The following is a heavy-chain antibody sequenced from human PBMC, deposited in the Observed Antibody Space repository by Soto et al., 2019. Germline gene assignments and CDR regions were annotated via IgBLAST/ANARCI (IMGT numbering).Heavy chain of an antibody. Sequence: EVQLVESGGGLVQPGGSLRLSCAASGFTFSSYSMNWDRQAPGKGLEWVSYISSSSSTIYYADSVKGRFTISRDNAKNSLYLQMNSLRDEDTAVYYCAREGSPPRGGWSYNWFDPWGQGTLVTVSS. CDR2: ISSSSSTI. V-gene: IGHV3-48*02. D-gene: IGHD6-19*01. CDR1: GFTFSSYS. J-gene: IGHJ5*02. CDR3: AREGSPPRGGWSYNWFDP.